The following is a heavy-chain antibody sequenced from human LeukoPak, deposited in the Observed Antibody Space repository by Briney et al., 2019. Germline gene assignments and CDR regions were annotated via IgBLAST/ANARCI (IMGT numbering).Heavy chain of an antibody. J-gene: IGHJ4*02. CDR3: ARDQTPFY. V-gene: IGHV3-23*01. Sequence: PGGSLRLSCAASEFTFNNYAMNWVRQAPGKGLEWVSAISGSGGRTYYADSVKGRFTISRDNAKSSMWLQMNSLRDEDTAVYYCARDQTPFYWGQGSLVTVSS. CDR1: EFTFNNYA. CDR2: ISGSGGRT. D-gene: IGHD2-15*01.